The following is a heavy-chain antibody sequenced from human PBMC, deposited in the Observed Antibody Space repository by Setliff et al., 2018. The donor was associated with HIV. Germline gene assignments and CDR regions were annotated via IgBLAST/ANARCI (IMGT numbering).Heavy chain of an antibody. V-gene: IGHV4-39*01. J-gene: IGHJ4*02. CDR2: IYSTGRT. CDR1: GGLISSSGSH. D-gene: IGHD5-12*01. Sequence: PSETLSLTCTVSGGLISSSGSHWGWIRQPPGKGLEWIGNIYSTGRTYYKLSLESRVTISIDTSKNQLSLNVNSVTAADTATYYCATPGYDDDVFGYFRFWGRGTLVTVSS. CDR3: ATPGYDDDVFGYFRF.